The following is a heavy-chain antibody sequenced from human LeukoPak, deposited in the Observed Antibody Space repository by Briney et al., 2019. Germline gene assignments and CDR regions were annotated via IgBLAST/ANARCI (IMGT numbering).Heavy chain of an antibody. CDR1: GGTFSNYA. V-gene: IGHV1-69*04. J-gene: IGHJ4*02. D-gene: IGHD3-16*01. Sequence: ASVKVSCKASGGTFSNYAISWVRQAPGQGLEWMGRIIPILGIANYVQKFQGRVTITADKSTSTAYMELSSLRSEDTAVYYCARDSERGRCPGYWGQGTLVTVSS. CDR3: ARDSERGRCPGY. CDR2: IIPILGIA.